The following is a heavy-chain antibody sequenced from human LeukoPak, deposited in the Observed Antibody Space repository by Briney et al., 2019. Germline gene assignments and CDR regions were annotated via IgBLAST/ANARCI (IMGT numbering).Heavy chain of an antibody. CDR1: GFTVSSNY. Sequence: TGGSLRLSCVASGFTVSSNYMSWVRQAPGKGLEWVSVIYSGGSTYYADSMKGRFTTSRDNSKNTLYLQMNSLRAEDTAVYCCASGSGSYRAPYYYMDVWGTGTTVTVSS. CDR3: ASGSGSYRAPYYYMDV. J-gene: IGHJ6*03. V-gene: IGHV3-53*01. D-gene: IGHD3-10*01. CDR2: IYSGGST.